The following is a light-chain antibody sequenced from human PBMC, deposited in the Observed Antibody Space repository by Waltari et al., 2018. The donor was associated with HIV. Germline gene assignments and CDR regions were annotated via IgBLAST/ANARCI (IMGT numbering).Light chain of an antibody. CDR3: CSYVGGDTWV. CDR1: RGAFETYNL. Sequence: QSALTQPASVSGSPGQSLTISSTGTRGAFETYNLVYWYQQHPGKGPKLLLYEVMKRPSGVSTRFSGSMSANTASLTISGLQAEDEADYYCCSYVGGDTWVFGGGTKLTVL. J-gene: IGLJ3*02. V-gene: IGLV2-23*02. CDR2: EVM.